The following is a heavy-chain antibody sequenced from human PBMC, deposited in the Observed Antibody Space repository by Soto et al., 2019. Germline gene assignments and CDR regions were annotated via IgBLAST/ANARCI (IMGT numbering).Heavy chain of an antibody. CDR2: IWYDGSNK. J-gene: IGHJ3*02. D-gene: IGHD3-22*01. Sequence: GGSLRLSCAASGFTFSSYGMHWVRQAPGKGLEWVAVIWYDGSNKYYADSVKGRFTISRDNSKNTLYLQMNSLRAEDTAVYYCARDNPGIVVVITPAGAFDIWGQGTMVTVSS. CDR3: ARDNPGIVVVITPAGAFDI. CDR1: GFTFSSYG. V-gene: IGHV3-33*01.